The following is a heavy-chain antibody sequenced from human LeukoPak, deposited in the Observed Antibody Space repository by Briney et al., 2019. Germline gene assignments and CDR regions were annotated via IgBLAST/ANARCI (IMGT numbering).Heavy chain of an antibody. Sequence: ASVKVSCKASGYTFTGYNMHWVRQAPGQGLEWMGWINPNSGGTHYAQKFQGRVTMTRDTSISTAYMELSRLRSDDTAVYYCARDPGYSSPRGDYWGQGTLVTVSS. CDR1: GYTFTGYN. V-gene: IGHV1-2*02. CDR2: INPNSGGT. CDR3: ARDPGYSSPRGDY. D-gene: IGHD5-18*01. J-gene: IGHJ4*02.